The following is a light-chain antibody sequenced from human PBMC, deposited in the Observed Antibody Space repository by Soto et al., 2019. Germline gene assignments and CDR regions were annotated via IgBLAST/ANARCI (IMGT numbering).Light chain of an antibody. CDR2: DAS. V-gene: IGKV3-11*01. Sequence: EILLRQSPVTLSLSPGERATLSCRASQSVSSYLAWYQQKPDQAPRLLIYDASNRATGIPARFSGSGSGTDFTLTISSLEPEDFAVYYCQQRSNWLWTFGQGTKVDIK. J-gene: IGKJ1*01. CDR3: QQRSNWLWT. CDR1: QSVSSY.